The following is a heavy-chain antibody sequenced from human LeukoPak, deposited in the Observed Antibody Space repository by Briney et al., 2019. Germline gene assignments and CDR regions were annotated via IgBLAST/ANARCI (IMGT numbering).Heavy chain of an antibody. J-gene: IGHJ4*02. CDR2: ISSSASII. Sequence: GGSLRLSCAASGFTVSSYEMNWVRQAPGKGLEWVSYISSSASIIYYADSVKGRFTVSRDNAKNSLYLQMNSLRAEDTAVYYCASGGYDMLTGYFKPTRYFDYWGQGILVTVSS. D-gene: IGHD3-9*01. V-gene: IGHV3-48*03. CDR1: GFTVSSYE. CDR3: ASGGYDMLTGYFKPTRYFDY.